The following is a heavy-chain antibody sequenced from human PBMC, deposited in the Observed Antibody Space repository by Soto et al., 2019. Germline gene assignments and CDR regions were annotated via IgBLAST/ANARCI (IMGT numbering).Heavy chain of an antibody. CDR3: ATSISSPFSNFDS. D-gene: IGHD2-2*01. CDR2: IKEDASEE. J-gene: IGHJ4*02. CDR1: GFTFNTYW. V-gene: IGHV3-7*01. Sequence: EVQLVQSGGDLVQPGGSLRLSCVASGFTFNTYWMPWVRQAPGTGLEWVSGIKEDASEEVYVDSVKGRFSISRDNSKNPLYLQLNSLRAEDTAVYYCATSISSPFSNFDSWGQGSLVTVSS.